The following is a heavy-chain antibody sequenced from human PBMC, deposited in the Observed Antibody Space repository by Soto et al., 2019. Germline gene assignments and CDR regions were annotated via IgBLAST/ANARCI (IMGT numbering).Heavy chain of an antibody. Sequence: PSETLSLTCTVSGGSISSSSYYWGWIRQPPGKGLEWIGSIYYSGSTYYNPSLKSRVTISVDTSKNQFSLKLSSVTAADTAVYYGARQRPTSWFDPWGQGTLVTVSS. V-gene: IGHV4-39*01. CDR2: IYYSGST. J-gene: IGHJ5*02. CDR3: ARQRPTSWFDP. D-gene: IGHD1-1*01. CDR1: GGSISSSSYY.